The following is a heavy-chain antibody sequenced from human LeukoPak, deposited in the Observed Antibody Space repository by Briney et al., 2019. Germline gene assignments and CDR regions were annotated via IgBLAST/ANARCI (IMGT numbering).Heavy chain of an antibody. D-gene: IGHD6-19*01. J-gene: IGHJ4*02. CDR3: VTDYLQGRYCDN. CDR2: ISSDGSST. Sequence: GGSLRLSCAASGFTFSSHWMHWVRQAPGKGLLWVSRISSDGSSTRYADSVKGRFTISRDNSKNTLYVQMKSLSAEDTAVYYCVTDYLQGRYCDNWGQGTLVTVSS. V-gene: IGHV3-74*01. CDR1: GFTFSSHW.